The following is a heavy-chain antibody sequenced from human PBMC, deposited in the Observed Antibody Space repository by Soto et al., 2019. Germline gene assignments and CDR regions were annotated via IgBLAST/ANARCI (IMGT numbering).Heavy chain of an antibody. CDR2: ISYDGSNK. V-gene: IGHV3-30*18. Sequence: GGSLRLSCAASGFTFSTYGIHWVRQTPGKGLEWVAVISYDGSNKYYADSVKGRFTISRDNSKNTLYLQMNSLRAEDTAVYYCAKDRHGGNSYFDYWGQGTLVTVSS. D-gene: IGHD2-21*02. J-gene: IGHJ4*02. CDR1: GFTFSTYG. CDR3: AKDRHGGNSYFDY.